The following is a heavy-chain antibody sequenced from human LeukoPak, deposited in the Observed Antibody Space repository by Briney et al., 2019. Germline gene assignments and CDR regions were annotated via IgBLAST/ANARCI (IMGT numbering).Heavy chain of an antibody. CDR3: AKDLFPQYSGWDPFDF. CDR2: ISHDGSNK. CDR1: GFIFSNYA. V-gene: IGHV3-30*18. D-gene: IGHD5-12*01. Sequence: GGSLRLSCAASGFIFSNYAMYWVHQAPGKELEWVAAISHDGSNKNYADSVKGRFTISRDNSKNTLYLQMNSLRIEDTAVFHCAKDLFPQYSGWDPFDFWGQGTLVIASS. J-gene: IGHJ4*02.